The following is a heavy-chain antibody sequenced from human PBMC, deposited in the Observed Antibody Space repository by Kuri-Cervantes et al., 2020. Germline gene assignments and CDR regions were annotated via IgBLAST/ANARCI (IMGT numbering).Heavy chain of an antibody. Sequence: ASVKVSCKASGYTFTSYGISWVRQAPGQGLEWMGWISAYNGNTNYAQKLQGRVTMTTDTSTSTAYMELRSLRSDDTAVYYCARDDYRVGTDAFDIWGQGTMVTVSS. CDR3: ARDDYRVGTDAFDI. V-gene: IGHV1-18*01. CDR2: ISAYNGNT. D-gene: IGHD4-11*01. J-gene: IGHJ3*02. CDR1: GYTFTSYG.